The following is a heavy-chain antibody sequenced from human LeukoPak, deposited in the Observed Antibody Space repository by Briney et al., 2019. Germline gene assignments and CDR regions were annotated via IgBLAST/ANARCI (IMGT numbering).Heavy chain of an antibody. CDR1: GFTFSSYA. CDR3: AKVLGGIVGATHPFFDY. D-gene: IGHD1-26*01. Sequence: GGSLRLSCAASGFTFSSYAMSWVRQAPGKGLEWVSAISGSGGSTYYADSVKGRFTISRDNSKNTLYLQMNSLRAEDTAVYYCAKVLGGIVGATHPFFDYWGQGTLVTVSS. V-gene: IGHV3-23*01. CDR2: ISGSGGST. J-gene: IGHJ4*02.